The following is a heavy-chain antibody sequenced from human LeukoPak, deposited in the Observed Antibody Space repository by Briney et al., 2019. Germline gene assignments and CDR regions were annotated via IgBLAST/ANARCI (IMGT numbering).Heavy chain of an antibody. V-gene: IGHV4-38-2*02. CDR2: INHSGST. J-gene: IGHJ4*02. Sequence: SETLSLTCTGSGYSVSSGYYWGWIRQPPGKGLEWIGEINHSGSTNDNPSLKSRVTISVDTSKNQFSLKLNSVTPEDTAVYYCARDYGGGIDYWGQGTLVTVSS. D-gene: IGHD4-23*01. CDR3: ARDYGGGIDY. CDR1: GYSVSSGYY.